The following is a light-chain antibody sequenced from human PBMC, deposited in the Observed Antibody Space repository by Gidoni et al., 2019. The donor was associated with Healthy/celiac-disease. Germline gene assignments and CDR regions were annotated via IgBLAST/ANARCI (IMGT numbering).Light chain of an antibody. J-gene: IGLJ3*02. CDR1: SASVSTSYY. Sequence: QTVVTQEPSFSVSPGGTVPLTCGLTSASVSTSYYPSWYQQTPGQAPRTLIYNTNIRSSGVPDRFSGSILGNKAALTITGAQADDESDYYCALYMGSGISLFGGGTNLTVL. V-gene: IGLV8-61*01. CDR3: ALYMGSGISL. CDR2: NTN.